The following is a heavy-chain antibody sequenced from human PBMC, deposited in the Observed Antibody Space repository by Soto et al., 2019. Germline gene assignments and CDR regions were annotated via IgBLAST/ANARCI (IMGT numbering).Heavy chain of an antibody. D-gene: IGHD2-21*02. V-gene: IGHV4-61*01. CDR1: GGSVSSGSDY. J-gene: IGHJ4*02. CDR2: ICYIGST. Sequence: PSETLSLTCTVSGGSVSSGSDYWSWIRQPPGKGLEWIGFICYIGSTNYNPSLKSRVTISLDTSKNQFSLKLSSVTAADTAVYYCARGDRSGSNAEIDYWGQGTLVTVS. CDR3: ARGDRSGSNAEIDY.